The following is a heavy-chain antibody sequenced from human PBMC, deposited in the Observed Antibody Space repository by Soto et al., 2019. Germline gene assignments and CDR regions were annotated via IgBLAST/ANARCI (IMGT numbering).Heavy chain of an antibody. D-gene: IGHD3-22*01. CDR2: IYYSGST. Sequence: SDTLSLSCAVFGGSFIGYYWSWIRQPPGKGLEWIAYIYYSGSTSYNPSLKSRVSISLDTSKNQFSLKLSSVTAADTAVYYCARTYDGSGPNSGGYGFDTWGQGTMVT. CDR3: ARTYDGSGPNSGGYGFDT. CDR1: GGSFIGYY. V-gene: IGHV4-59*01. J-gene: IGHJ3*02.